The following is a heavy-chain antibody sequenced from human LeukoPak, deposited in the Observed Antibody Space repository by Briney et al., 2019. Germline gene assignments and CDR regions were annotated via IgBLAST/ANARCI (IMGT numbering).Heavy chain of an antibody. CDR2: ISGSGDTT. D-gene: IGHD3-16*02. CDR3: ARDHSFYFDY. J-gene: IGHJ4*02. Sequence: GGSLRLSCAGSGFTLSGYAMSWVRQAPGKGLEWVSAISGSGDTTYYAGSVKGRFTISRDTSKNTLYLQMNSLRAEDTAMYYCARDHSFYFDYWGQGTLVTVSS. CDR1: GFTLSGYA. V-gene: IGHV3-23*01.